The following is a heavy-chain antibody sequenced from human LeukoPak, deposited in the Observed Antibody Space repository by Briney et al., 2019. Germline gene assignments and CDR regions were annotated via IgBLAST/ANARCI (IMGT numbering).Heavy chain of an antibody. V-gene: IGHV1-69*13. CDR2: IIPIFGTA. J-gene: IGHJ6*02. CDR1: GGTFISYA. Sequence: SVKVSCKDSGGTFISYAISWVRQAPGQGLEWMGGIIPIFGTANYAQKFQGRVTITADESTSTAYMELSSLRSEDTAVYYCTIGYCSSTSCYPLVDVWGQGTTVTVSS. CDR3: TIGYCSSTSCYPLVDV. D-gene: IGHD2-2*01.